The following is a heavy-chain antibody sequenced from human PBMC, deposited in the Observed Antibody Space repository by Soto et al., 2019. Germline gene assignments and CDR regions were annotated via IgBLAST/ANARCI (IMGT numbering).Heavy chain of an antibody. CDR2: ISYDGSNK. Sequence: SLRLSCAASGFTFSSYGMHWVRQAPGKGLEWVAVISYDGSNKYYADSVKGRFTISRDNSKNTLYLQMNSLRAEDTAVYYCAKEANYDYIWGSYRYYPDYWGQGTLVTVSS. V-gene: IGHV3-30*18. CDR3: AKEANYDYIWGSYRYYPDY. CDR1: GFTFSSYG. J-gene: IGHJ4*02. D-gene: IGHD3-16*02.